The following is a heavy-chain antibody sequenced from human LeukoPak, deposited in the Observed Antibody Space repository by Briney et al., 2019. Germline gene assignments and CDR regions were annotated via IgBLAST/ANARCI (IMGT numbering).Heavy chain of an antibody. CDR3: ATVTRYHSDGYTSRGYNDY. J-gene: IGHJ4*02. Sequence: ASVKVSCKASGYTFTGYSMHWVRQAPGQGLEWMGLIRPNSGTTNYAQRFQGRVTMTRDTSISTAYMELSSLRSVDTAVYYCATVTRYHSDGYTSRGYNDYWGQGTLVTVSS. V-gene: IGHV1-2*02. CDR1: GYTFTGYS. CDR2: IRPNSGTT. D-gene: IGHD5-24*01.